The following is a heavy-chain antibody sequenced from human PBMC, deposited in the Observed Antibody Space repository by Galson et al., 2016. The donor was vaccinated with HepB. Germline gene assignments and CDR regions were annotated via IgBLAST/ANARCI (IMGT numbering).Heavy chain of an antibody. CDR2: INPSGGST. Sequence: QSGAEVKKPGESLKISCKASGYTFTSYYLHWVRQAPGQGLEWMGIINPSGGSTRYAQKFQGRVTMTRDTSTTTVYMELSSLRSEDTAVYYCARPRRFLEWGSEGGMDVWGLGTTVTVSS. CDR1: GYTFTSYY. D-gene: IGHD3-3*01. CDR3: ARPRRFLEWGSEGGMDV. J-gene: IGHJ6*02. V-gene: IGHV1-46*01.